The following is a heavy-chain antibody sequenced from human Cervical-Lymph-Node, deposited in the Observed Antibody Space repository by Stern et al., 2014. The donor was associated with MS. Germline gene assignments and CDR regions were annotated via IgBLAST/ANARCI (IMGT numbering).Heavy chain of an antibody. V-gene: IGHV3-30-3*01. D-gene: IGHD3-10*01. CDR1: GFRFNGHS. Sequence: DQLVESGGGVVQPGGPLTLSCGASGFRFNGHSMHWVRQAPGKGLGWVAAITSNGDRQYYADSVRGRFYISRDNPKNTLTLHLNSLTAEDTADYYCARDGMGASGSYSSFDYWGQGALVIVSS. CDR2: ITSNGDRQ. CDR3: ARDGMGASGSYSSFDY. J-gene: IGHJ4*02.